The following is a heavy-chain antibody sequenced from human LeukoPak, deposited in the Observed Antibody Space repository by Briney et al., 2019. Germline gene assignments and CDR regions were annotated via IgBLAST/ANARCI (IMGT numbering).Heavy chain of an antibody. V-gene: IGHV5-51*01. CDR1: GYSFTSYW. D-gene: IGHD2-15*01. CDR2: IYPVNSDT. Sequence: GESLKISCQVSGYSFTSYWIGWVRQMPGKGLAWMGIIYPVNSDTRYSPSFQDRVTISADKSIGTAYLQWSGLRASDTAMYYCVRGFCSGGSCHAITPFDYWGQGTLVTVSS. J-gene: IGHJ4*02. CDR3: VRGFCSGGSCHAITPFDY.